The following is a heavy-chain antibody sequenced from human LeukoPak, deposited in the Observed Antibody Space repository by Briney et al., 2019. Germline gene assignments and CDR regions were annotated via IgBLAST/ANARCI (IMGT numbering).Heavy chain of an antibody. J-gene: IGHJ4*02. Sequence: PGGSLRLSCAASGFTFSSYSMNWVRQAPGKGLEWVSSISSSSSYIYYADSVKGRFTISRDNAKNSLYLQMNSLRAEDTAVYYCARAKYDFWSSDYWGQGTLVTVSS. V-gene: IGHV3-21*01. CDR1: GFTFSSYS. CDR2: ISSSSSYI. D-gene: IGHD3-3*01. CDR3: ARAKYDFWSSDY.